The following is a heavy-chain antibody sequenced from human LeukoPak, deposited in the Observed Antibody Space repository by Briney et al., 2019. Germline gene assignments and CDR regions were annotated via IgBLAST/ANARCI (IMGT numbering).Heavy chain of an antibody. Sequence: PGGSLRLSCAASGFTFSSYNMNWVRQAPGKGLEWVSLISSDTSYIHYADSVKGRFTISRDNAKNSVFLQMNSLRAEDTAVYYCARDTSTVTNREFDYWGQGTLLTVSS. J-gene: IGHJ4*02. D-gene: IGHD4-17*01. CDR2: ISSDTSYI. V-gene: IGHV3-21*01. CDR3: ARDTSTVTNREFDY. CDR1: GFTFSSYN.